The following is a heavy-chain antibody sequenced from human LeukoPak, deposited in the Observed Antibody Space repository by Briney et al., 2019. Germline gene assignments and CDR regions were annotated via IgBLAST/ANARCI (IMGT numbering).Heavy chain of an antibody. CDR3: AKDGRYCRSNTCYQYSDS. J-gene: IGHJ4*02. CDR2: ISSSGSNT. D-gene: IGHD2-2*01. CDR1: EFTYG. V-gene: IGHV3-23*01. Sequence: PGGSLRLSCAASEFTYGMNWVRQAPGKGLECVSAISSSGSNTYYADSVKGGFTISRDNSKNTLYLQMNSLRAEDTAVYYCAKDGRYCRSNTCYQYSDSWGRGALVTVSS.